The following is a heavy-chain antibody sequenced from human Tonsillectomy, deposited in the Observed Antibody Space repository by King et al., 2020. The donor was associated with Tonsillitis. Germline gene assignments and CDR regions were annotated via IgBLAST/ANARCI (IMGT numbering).Heavy chain of an antibody. Sequence: QLVQSGSEVKTPGASVKISCRASGYTFTSYYIHWVRQAPGQGLEWMGILNPGGGYPHFTPKFQGRVTMTKDTSTATAYMGLSSLRPDDTGVYYCVRVYGGTLTGAGDVWGQGTMVTVSS. CDR3: VRVYGGTLTGAGDV. CDR1: GYTFTSYY. V-gene: IGHV1-46*01. J-gene: IGHJ3*01. CDR2: LNPGGGYP. D-gene: IGHD3-9*01.